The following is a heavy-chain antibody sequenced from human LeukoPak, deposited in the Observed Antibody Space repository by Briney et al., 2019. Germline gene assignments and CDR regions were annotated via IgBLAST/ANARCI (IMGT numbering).Heavy chain of an antibody. V-gene: IGHV1-69*13. CDR1: GGTFSSYA. D-gene: IGHD5-18*01. Sequence: SVKVSCKASGGTFSSYAISWVRQAPGQGLEWMGGIIPIFGTANYAQKFQGRVTITADESTSTAYMELSSLRSEDTAVYYCARARASYGYVPDYWGQGTLVTVSS. CDR3: ARARASYGYVPDY. CDR2: IIPIFGTA. J-gene: IGHJ4*02.